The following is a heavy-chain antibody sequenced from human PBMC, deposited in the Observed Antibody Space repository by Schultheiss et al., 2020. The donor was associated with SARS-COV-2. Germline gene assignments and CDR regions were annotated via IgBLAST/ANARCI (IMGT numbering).Heavy chain of an antibody. J-gene: IGHJ6*02. CDR1: GYTFTSYD. CDR3: ARGVVVVAATHYYYYGMDV. Sequence: ASVKVSCKASGYTFTSYDINWVRQATGQGLEWMGWINPNSGGTNYAQKFQGRVTMTRDTSISTAYMELSRLRSEDTAVYYCARGVVVVAATHYYYYGMDVWGQGTTVTVSS. D-gene: IGHD2-15*01. V-gene: IGHV1-2*02. CDR2: INPNSGGT.